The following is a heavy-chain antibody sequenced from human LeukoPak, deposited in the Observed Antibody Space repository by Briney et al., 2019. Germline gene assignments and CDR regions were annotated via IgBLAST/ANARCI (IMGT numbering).Heavy chain of an antibody. V-gene: IGHV4-4*07. CDR2: VYSSGHT. CDR1: GGSMNNYY. Sequence: SETLPQTLTGSGGSMNNYYCSWIRQSAGKGLEWIGQVYSSGHTNYNPSLKSRVTMSVDTSKNQFSLSLSSLTAADTAVYYCARRTWGSDFDYWGPGTPVTVSS. D-gene: IGHD7-27*01. CDR3: ARRTWGSDFDY. J-gene: IGHJ4*02.